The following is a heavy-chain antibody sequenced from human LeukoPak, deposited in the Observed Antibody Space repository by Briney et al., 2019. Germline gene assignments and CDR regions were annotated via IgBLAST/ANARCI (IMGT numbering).Heavy chain of an antibody. Sequence: GGSLRLSCAASGFIFSSYGMHWVRQAPGKGLEWVAFIRNDGSNKYYADSVKGRFTISRDNSKNTLYLQMNSLRAEDTAVYYCAKFSAPIAVAGNFDYWGQGTLVTVSS. CDR3: AKFSAPIAVAGNFDY. V-gene: IGHV3-30*02. D-gene: IGHD6-19*01. CDR2: IRNDGSNK. J-gene: IGHJ4*02. CDR1: GFIFSSYG.